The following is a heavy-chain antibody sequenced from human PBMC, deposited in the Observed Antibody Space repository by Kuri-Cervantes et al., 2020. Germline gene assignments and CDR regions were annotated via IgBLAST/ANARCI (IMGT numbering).Heavy chain of an antibody. Sequence: ASVKVSCKASGYTFTGYYMHWVRQAPGQGLEWMGWINPNSGGTNYAQKFQGRVTMTRDTSISTAYMELSSLRSEDTAVYYCARDILWFGELLTYYYGMDVWGQGTTVTVSS. CDR3: ARDILWFGELLTYYYGMDV. J-gene: IGHJ6*02. CDR1: GYTFTGYY. V-gene: IGHV1-2*02. CDR2: INPNSGGT. D-gene: IGHD3-10*01.